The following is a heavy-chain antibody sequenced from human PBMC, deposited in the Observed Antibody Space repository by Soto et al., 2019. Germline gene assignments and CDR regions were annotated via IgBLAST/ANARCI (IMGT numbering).Heavy chain of an antibody. Sequence: LRLWCAASGVTFITYSMNWVRQAPGKGLEWVSYISSSSSTIFYTDSVKGRFTVSRDNAKNSLYLQMNSLRAEDTAVYYCARPKYYYDSSGHPAYWGQGTLVTVSS. D-gene: IGHD3-22*01. CDR3: ARPKYYYDSSGHPAY. V-gene: IGHV3-48*01. CDR1: GVTFITYS. CDR2: ISSSSSTI. J-gene: IGHJ4*02.